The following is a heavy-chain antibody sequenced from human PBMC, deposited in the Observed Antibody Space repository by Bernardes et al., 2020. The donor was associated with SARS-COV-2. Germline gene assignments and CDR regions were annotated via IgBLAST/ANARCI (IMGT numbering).Heavy chain of an antibody. CDR1: VFTCSTYV. CDR3: ARGRESSGYSGWDY. Sequence: GSLRLPSAASVFTCSTYVIHWVRPAPGKGLAWLVGISYGGNKTYYADSVKGRLTISRDNSKNTLYLQMNSLRAEDTAVYFCARGRESSGYSGWDYWGQGTLVTVSS. J-gene: IGHJ4*02. CDR2: ISYGGNKT. V-gene: IGHV3-30-3*01. D-gene: IGHD3-22*01.